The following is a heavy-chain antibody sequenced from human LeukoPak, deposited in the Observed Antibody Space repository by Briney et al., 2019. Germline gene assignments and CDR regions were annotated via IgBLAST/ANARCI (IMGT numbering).Heavy chain of an antibody. Sequence: PSETVSLTCSVWDGPHSSYYWLCMREPPGGAVVGIGYIYFRETTHYNPSLKSRVPISVDTSKQQFSLEVSSVSAADTAVYLCGRQPPRESRGNAFDIWGQGTAVT. V-gene: IGHV4-59*08. J-gene: IGHJ3*02. CDR1: DGPHSSYY. CDR2: IYFRETT. CDR3: GRQPPRESRGNAFDI. D-gene: IGHD5-24*01.